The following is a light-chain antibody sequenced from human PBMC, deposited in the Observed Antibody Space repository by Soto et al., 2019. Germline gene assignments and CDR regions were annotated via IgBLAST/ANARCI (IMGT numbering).Light chain of an antibody. CDR2: DVS. V-gene: IGLV2-14*01. CDR1: SSDVGGYNY. J-gene: IGLJ2*01. Sequence: QPASVSGSPGQSITISCTGTSSDVGGYNYVSWYQQHPGKAPKLMIYDVSNRPSGVSNRFSGSKSGNTASLTISGLQAEDEADYYCSSYTSSSTPLVFGGGTQLPVL. CDR3: SSYTSSSTPLV.